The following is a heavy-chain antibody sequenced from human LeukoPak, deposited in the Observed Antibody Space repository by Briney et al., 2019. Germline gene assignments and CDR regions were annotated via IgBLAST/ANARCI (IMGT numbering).Heavy chain of an antibody. J-gene: IGHJ4*02. CDR3: AKHDGWELHDYCFDY. CDR1: GFIFRDYA. CDR2: INKNGAEM. Sequence: GGSLRLSCVASGFIFRDYAMGWVRQAPGKGVGRVATINKNGAEMFYADSVKGRFTISRDNSKNTLNMHLRSLRADDTAVYYCAKHDGWELHDYCFDYWRQGTLVSASS. V-gene: IGHV3-23*01. D-gene: IGHD1-26*01.